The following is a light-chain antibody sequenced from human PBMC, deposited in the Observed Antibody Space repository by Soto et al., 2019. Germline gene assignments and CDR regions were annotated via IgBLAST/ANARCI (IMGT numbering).Light chain of an antibody. V-gene: IGLV2-11*01. CDR2: DVT. CDR3: CSYPGSHTWV. CDR1: NSDIGNYNY. J-gene: IGLJ3*02. Sequence: QSALTQPRSVSGSPGQSVTISCTGTNSDIGNYNYVSWYQQHPGKAPKVMIYDVTKRPSGVSDRFSGSTSGNTVSLTISGLQAEDEADYYCCSYPGSHTWVFGGGTKLTVL.